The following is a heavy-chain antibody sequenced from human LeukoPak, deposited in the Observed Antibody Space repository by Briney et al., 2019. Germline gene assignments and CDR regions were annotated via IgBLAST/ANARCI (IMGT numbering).Heavy chain of an antibody. J-gene: IGHJ4*02. CDR1: GFTFSSYA. V-gene: IGHV3-23*01. CDR3: AKNWYDFWSGYYRTDYFDY. D-gene: IGHD3-3*01. Sequence: GGSLRLSCAASGFTFSSYAMSWVRQAPGKGLEWASAISGSGGSTYYADSVKGRFTISRDNSKNTLYLQMNSLRAEDTAVYYCAKNWYDFWSGYYRTDYFDYWGQGTLVTVSS. CDR2: ISGSGGST.